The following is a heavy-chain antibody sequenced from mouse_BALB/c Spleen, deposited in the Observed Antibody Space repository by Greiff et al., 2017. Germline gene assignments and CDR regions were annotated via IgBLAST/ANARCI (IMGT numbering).Heavy chain of an antibody. V-gene: IGHV5-17*02. D-gene: IGHD1-1*01. Sequence: DVKLVESGGGLVQPGGSRKLSCAASGFTFSSFGMHWVRQAPEKGLEWVAYISSGSSTIYYADTVKGRFTISRDNPKNTLFLQMTSLRSEDTAMYYCARGHYGSSSFAYWGQGTLVTVSA. CDR3: ARGHYGSSSFAY. CDR1: GFTFSSFG. J-gene: IGHJ3*01. CDR2: ISSGSSTI.